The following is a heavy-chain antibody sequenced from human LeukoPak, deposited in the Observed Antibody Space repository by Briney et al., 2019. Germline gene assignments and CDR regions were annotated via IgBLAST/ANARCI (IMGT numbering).Heavy chain of an antibody. Sequence: GGSLRLSCAASGFTVSSNYMSWVRQAPGKGLEWVSVIYSGGSIYYADSVKGRFTISRDNSKNTLYLQMNSLRLEDTAVYYCARENLAAAADYWGQGTVVTVSS. J-gene: IGHJ4*02. CDR1: GFTVSSNY. CDR3: ARENLAAAADY. D-gene: IGHD6-25*01. CDR2: IYSGGSI. V-gene: IGHV3-53*01.